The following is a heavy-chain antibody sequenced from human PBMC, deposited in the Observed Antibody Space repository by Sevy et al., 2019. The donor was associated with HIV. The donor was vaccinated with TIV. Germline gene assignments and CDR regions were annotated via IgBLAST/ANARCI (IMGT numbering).Heavy chain of an antibody. Sequence: ASVKVSCKTSGYTFTGYFIHWVRQAPGQGLEWMGWINPKSGGTNSAQKFQGRVTMTRDTSISTAYMELSSLRSDDTAVYYCARDNYLDSVDYWGQGTLVTVSS. CDR3: ARDNYLDSVDY. V-gene: IGHV1-2*02. J-gene: IGHJ4*02. CDR2: INPKSGGT. D-gene: IGHD3-22*01. CDR1: GYTFTGYF.